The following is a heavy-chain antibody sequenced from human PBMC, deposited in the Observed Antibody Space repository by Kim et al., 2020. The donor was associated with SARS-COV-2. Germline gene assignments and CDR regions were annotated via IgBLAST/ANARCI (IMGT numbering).Heavy chain of an antibody. V-gene: IGHV3-48*02. D-gene: IGHD4-17*01. CDR2: ISSSSSKI. CDR1: GFTFSSYS. J-gene: IGHJ4*02. CDR3: ARDHGAYGAEPRPLDY. Sequence: GGSLRLSCVGSGFTFSSYSINWVRQAPGKGLEWISHISSSSSKIYYADSVGGRFTISRDNAKNSVFLQMNSLRDEDTAVYYCARDHGAYGAEPRPLDYWGQGTLVTVSS.